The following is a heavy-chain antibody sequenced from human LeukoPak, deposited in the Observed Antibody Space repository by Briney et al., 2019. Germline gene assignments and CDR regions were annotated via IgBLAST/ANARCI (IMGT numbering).Heavy chain of an antibody. CDR2: ISYDGRDK. CDR3: AKDKNQIARYFFDY. CDR1: GFAFSTFA. D-gene: IGHD2/OR15-2a*01. V-gene: IGHV3-30*04. Sequence: PGGSLTLSCAASGFAFSTFAMHWVRQAPGKGPEWVAVISYDGRDKHHADSVKGRFTISRDNSKNTLYLQMDNLRLEDTALYFCAKDKNQIARYFFDYWGQGALVTVSS. J-gene: IGHJ4*02.